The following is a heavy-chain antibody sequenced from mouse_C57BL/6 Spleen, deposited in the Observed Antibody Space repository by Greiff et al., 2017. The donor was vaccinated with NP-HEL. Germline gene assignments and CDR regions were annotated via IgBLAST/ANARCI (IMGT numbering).Heavy chain of an antibody. CDR1: GYTFTSYW. J-gene: IGHJ4*01. V-gene: IGHV1-72*01. CDR2: IDPNSGGT. CDR3: ARRGNPTGTGAMDY. Sequence: QVQLKQPGAELVKPGASVKLSCKASGYTFTSYWMHWVKQRPGRGLEWIGRIDPNSGGTKYNEKFKSKATLTVDKPSSTAYMQLSSLTSEDSAVYYCARRGNPTGTGAMDYWGQGTSVTVSS. D-gene: IGHD4-1*02.